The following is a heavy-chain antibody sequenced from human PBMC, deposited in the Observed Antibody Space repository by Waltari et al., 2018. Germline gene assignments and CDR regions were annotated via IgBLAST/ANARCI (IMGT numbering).Heavy chain of an antibody. J-gene: IGHJ4*02. Sequence: QVHLQESGPGVVRPSETLSLPCTVSGESFSGYYWSWIRQSAEKGLEWIGRLYSSGTTTDNPSLKSRVTMSVDTSKNQFSLNVTSVTAADTAVYYCARAGREFSFDHWGQGILVTVSS. V-gene: IGHV4-4*07. CDR1: GESFSGYY. CDR2: LYSSGTT. CDR3: ARAGREFSFDH.